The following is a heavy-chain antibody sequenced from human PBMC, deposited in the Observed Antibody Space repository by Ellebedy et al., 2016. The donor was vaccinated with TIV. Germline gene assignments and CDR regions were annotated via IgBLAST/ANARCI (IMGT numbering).Heavy chain of an antibody. CDR3: ARCDSYARNGYYSPYYFAS. Sequence: GESLKISXAASGFTFSSYAMSWVRQAPGKGLEWVSAISGSGGSTYYADSVKGRFTISRDNSKNTLYLQMNSLRAEDTAIYYCARCDSYARNGYYSPYYFASWGQGTLVTVSS. J-gene: IGHJ4*02. CDR1: GFTFSSYA. D-gene: IGHD3-22*01. V-gene: IGHV3-23*01. CDR2: ISGSGGST.